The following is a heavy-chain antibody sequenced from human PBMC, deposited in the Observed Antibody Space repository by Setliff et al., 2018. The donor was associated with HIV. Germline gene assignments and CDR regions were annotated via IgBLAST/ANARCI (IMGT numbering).Heavy chain of an antibody. J-gene: IGHJ4*02. V-gene: IGHV4-4*09. Sequence: NPSETLSLTCTVSGGSISSYYWSWIRQPPGKGLEWIGYIYTSGSTNYNPSLKSRVTISVDTSKNQFSLTLSSVTAADTAVYYCARGLSFYDPGGFDYWGQGTLVTVSS. CDR1: GGSISSYY. CDR3: ARGLSFYDPGGFDY. CDR2: IYTSGST. D-gene: IGHD3-22*01.